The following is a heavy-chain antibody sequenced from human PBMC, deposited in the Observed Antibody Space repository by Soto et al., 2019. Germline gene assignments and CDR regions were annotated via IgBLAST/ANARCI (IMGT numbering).Heavy chain of an antibody. CDR1: GYTFTSYG. D-gene: IGHD2-8*01. CDR3: ARDLGYCTNGVCSSIDY. V-gene: IGHV1-18*01. J-gene: IGHJ4*02. Sequence: QVQLVQSGAEVKKPGASVKVSCKASGYTFTSYGISWVRQAPGQGLEWMGWISAYNGNTNYAQKLQGRVTMTTDTSTSTAYMELRSLSSDDTAVYYCARDLGYCTNGVCSSIDYWGQGTLVTVSS. CDR2: ISAYNGNT.